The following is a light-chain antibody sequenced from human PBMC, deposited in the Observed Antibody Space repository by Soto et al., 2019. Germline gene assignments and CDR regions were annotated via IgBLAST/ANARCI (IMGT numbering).Light chain of an antibody. V-gene: IGKV3-20*01. CDR3: HQYVSSPLT. CDR1: QSVNSNL. CDR2: DAS. Sequence: EIVLTQSPGTLSLSPGEGVTVSCRASQSVNSNLLAWFQQKPGQAPRLLIHDASRRATGIPDRFSGSGSGTDFTLSISRLEPEDFAVYCCHQYVSSPLTLGQGTKLEIK. J-gene: IGKJ2*01.